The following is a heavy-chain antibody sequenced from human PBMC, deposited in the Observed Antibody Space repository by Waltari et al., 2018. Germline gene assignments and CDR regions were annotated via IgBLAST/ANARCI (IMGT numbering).Heavy chain of an antibody. J-gene: IGHJ4*02. V-gene: IGHV4-59*11. CDR3: ARLTRGSGFFQ. CDR1: GGSISSHY. Sequence: QVQLQESGPGLVKPSETLSLTCTVSGGSISSHYWSWIRQPPGKGLEWIGYIYYSGSTNYNPSLKSRVTISVDTSKNQFSLKLSSVTAADTAVYYCARLTRGSGFFQWGQGTLVTVSS. D-gene: IGHD6-19*01. CDR2: IYYSGST.